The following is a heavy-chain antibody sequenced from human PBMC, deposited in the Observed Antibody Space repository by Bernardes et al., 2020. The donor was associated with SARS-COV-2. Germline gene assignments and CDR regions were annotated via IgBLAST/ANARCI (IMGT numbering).Heavy chain of an antibody. D-gene: IGHD4-17*01. V-gene: IGHV1-18*01. CDR3: ARDSFSGESGVYGDYLPTDYYYYGMDV. J-gene: IGHJ6*02. CDR2: ISAYNGNT. CDR1: GYTFTSYG. Sequence: ASVKVSCKASGYTFTSYGISWVRQAPGQGLEWMGWISAYNGNTNYAQKLQGRVTMTTDTSTSTAYMELRSLRSDDTAVYYCARDSFSGESGVYGDYLPTDYYYYGMDVWGQGTTVTVSS.